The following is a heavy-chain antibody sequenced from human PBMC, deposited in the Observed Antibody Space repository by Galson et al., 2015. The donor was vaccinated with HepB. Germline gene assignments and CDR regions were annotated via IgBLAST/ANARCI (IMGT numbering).Heavy chain of an antibody. CDR3: ARGEDYYDSSGYYYYGMDV. CDR2: IIPILGIA. Sequence: SVTVSCKASGGTFSSYAISWVRQAPGQGLEWMGRIIPILGIANYAQKFQGRVTITADKSTSTAYMELSSLRSEDTAVYYCARGEDYYDSSGYYYYGMDVWGQGTTVTVSS. V-gene: IGHV1-69*04. D-gene: IGHD3-22*01. CDR1: GGTFSSYA. J-gene: IGHJ6*02.